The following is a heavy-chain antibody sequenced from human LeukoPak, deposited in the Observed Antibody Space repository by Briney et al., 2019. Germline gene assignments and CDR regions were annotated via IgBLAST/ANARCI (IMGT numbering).Heavy chain of an antibody. J-gene: IGHJ5*02. V-gene: IGHV3-7*01. CDR2: IKQDGSEK. CDR1: GFTFSSYW. Sequence: GGSLRLSCAASGFTFSSYWMSWVRQAPGKGLEWVANIKQDGSEKNYVDSVRGRFTISRDNAKNSLYLQMNSLRAEDTAMYYCMTASRSSTWPPPTWGQGTLVTVSS. D-gene: IGHD6-13*01. CDR3: MTASRSSTWPPPT.